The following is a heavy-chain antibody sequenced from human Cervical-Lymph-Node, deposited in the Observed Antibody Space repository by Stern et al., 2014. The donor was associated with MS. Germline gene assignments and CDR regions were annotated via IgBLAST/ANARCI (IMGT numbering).Heavy chain of an antibody. D-gene: IGHD3-10*01. V-gene: IGHV3-30-3*01. CDR3: ARGQRGEYFDS. J-gene: IGHJ4*02. Sequence: VHLVESGGGVVQPGRSLRLSCAASGFIFNNYALFWVRQAPGKGLEWVAVISYNGNNKYYADSVKGRFTISRDNSTNTLYLQMNSLRADDTAVYFCARGQRGEYFDSWGQGTLVTVSS. CDR2: ISYNGNNK. CDR1: GFIFNNYA.